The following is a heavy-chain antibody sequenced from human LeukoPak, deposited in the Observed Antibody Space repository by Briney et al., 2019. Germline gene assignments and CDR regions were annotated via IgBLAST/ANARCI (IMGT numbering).Heavy chain of an antibody. D-gene: IGHD4-17*01. Sequence: PGGSLRLSCAASGFTFSNFAMHWVRQAPGKGLEWVAKVNQDESSQYYVEAVRVRFTISRDNAKNSLNLQMNSLRGEDTAVYFWARRGPVTKDHYCDYWGQGTLVTVSS. CDR1: GFTFSNFA. J-gene: IGHJ4*02. V-gene: IGHV3-7*01. CDR2: VNQDESSQ. CDR3: ARRGPVTKDHYCDY.